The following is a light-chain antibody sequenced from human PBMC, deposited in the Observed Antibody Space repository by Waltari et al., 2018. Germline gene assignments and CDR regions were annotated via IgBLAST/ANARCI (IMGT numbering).Light chain of an antibody. V-gene: IGLV2-14*03. CDR1: SIHVRSSNY. CDR2: DVS. CDR3: SSYITTNTLEL. Sequence: SVLTQPTSLSGSPGQSITISCLGTSIHVRSSNYVSCDQQHPGKAPKLMIYDVSYRPSGVSNRFSGSKSGNTASLTISGVQAEDEADYYCSSYITTNTLELFGGGTSLTVL. J-gene: IGLJ2*01.